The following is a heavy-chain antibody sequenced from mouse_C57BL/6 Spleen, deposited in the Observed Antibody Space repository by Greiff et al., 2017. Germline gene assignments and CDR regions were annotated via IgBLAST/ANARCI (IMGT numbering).Heavy chain of an antibody. D-gene: IGHD2-3*01. CDR3: ARGRDGYPAWFAD. V-gene: IGHV1-85*01. Sequence: QVQLQQSGPELVKPGASVKLSCKASGYNFTSYDINWVKQRPGQGLEWIGWIYPRDGSTKYHEKFKGKATLTVDTSSSTAYMELHSRTSEDSAVDFCARGRDGYPAWFADWGQGTLVTVSA. CDR1: GYNFTSYD. CDR2: IYPRDGST. J-gene: IGHJ3*01.